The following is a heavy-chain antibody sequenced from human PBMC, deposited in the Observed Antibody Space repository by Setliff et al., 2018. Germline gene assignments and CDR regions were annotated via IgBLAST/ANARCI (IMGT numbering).Heavy chain of an antibody. Sequence: GGSLRLSCAASGLTLRNSGMHWVRQAPGRGLEWVTFISYDGFKIYYVESVKGRFTISRDISTNTLFLEIDSLRSEDTGLYYCAREGSIGWSQYFHHWGQGTPVTVSS. V-gene: IGHV3-30*03. D-gene: IGHD6-19*01. CDR1: GLTLRNSG. CDR3: AREGSIGWSQYFHH. J-gene: IGHJ1*01. CDR2: ISYDGFKI.